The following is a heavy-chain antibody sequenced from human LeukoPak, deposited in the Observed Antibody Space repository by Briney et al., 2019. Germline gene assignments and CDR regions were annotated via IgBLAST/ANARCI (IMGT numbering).Heavy chain of an antibody. CDR3: ASDYSGSFAYDY. CDR1: GGSFSGYY. V-gene: IGHV4-34*01. Sequence: PSETLSLTCAVYGGSFSGYYWSWIRQPPGKGLEWIGEINHSGSTNYNPSLKSRVTISVDTSKNQFSLKLSSVTAADTVVYYCASDYSGSFAYDYWGQGTLVTVSS. CDR2: INHSGST. D-gene: IGHD1-26*01. J-gene: IGHJ4*02.